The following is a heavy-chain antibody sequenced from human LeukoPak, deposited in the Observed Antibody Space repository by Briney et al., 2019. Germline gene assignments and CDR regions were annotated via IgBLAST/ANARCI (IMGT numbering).Heavy chain of an antibody. V-gene: IGHV3-23*01. Sequence: GGSLRLSCAASGFTFSSYAMSWVRQAPGKGLEWVSAISGSGGSTYYADSVKGRFTISRDSSKNTLYLQMNSLRAEDTAVYYCAKDLLTYYYDSSGYYYVGGFDYWGQGTLVTVSS. CDR1: GFTFSSYA. CDR3: AKDLLTYYYDSSGYYYVGGFDY. D-gene: IGHD3-22*01. J-gene: IGHJ4*02. CDR2: ISGSGGST.